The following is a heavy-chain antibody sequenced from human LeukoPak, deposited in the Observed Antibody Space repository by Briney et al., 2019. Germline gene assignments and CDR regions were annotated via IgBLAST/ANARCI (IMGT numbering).Heavy chain of an antibody. J-gene: IGHJ4*02. D-gene: IGHD1-26*01. CDR3: ARDPEGLRSRGELRYFDY. Sequence: ASVKVSCKASGYTFTGYYMHWVRQAPGQGLEWMGWINPNSGGTNYAQKFQGRVTMTRDTSISTAYMELSRLRSDDTAVYYCARDPEGLRSRGELRYFDYWGQGTLVTVSS. CDR2: INPNSGGT. CDR1: GYTFTGYY. V-gene: IGHV1-2*02.